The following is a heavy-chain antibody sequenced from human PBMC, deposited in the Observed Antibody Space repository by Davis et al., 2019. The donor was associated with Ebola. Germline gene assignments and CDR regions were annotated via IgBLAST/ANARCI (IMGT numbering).Heavy chain of an antibody. CDR2: IYHSGST. CDR1: GGSISSSNW. D-gene: IGHD3-22*01. V-gene: IGHV4-4*02. Sequence: SETLSLTCAVSGGSISSSNWWSWVRQPPGKGLEWIGEIYHSGSTNYNPSLKSRVTISVDKSKNQFSLKLSSVTAADTAVYYCARDLRSPYYDSSGYGYYYGMDVWGQGTTVTVSS. J-gene: IGHJ6*02. CDR3: ARDLRSPYYDSSGYGYYYGMDV.